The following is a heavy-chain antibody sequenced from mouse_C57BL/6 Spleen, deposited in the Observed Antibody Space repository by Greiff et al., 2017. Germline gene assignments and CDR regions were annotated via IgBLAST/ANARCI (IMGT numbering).Heavy chain of an antibody. CDR3: ARSYYCSSYYFDY. D-gene: IGHD1-1*01. CDR2: IDPSDSYT. CDR1: GYTFTSYW. V-gene: IGHV1-69*01. J-gene: IGHJ2*01. Sequence: QVQLQQPGAELVMPGASVKLSCKASGYTFTSYWMHWVKQRPGQGLEWIGEIDPSDSYTNYNQKFKDKSTLAVDKSSSTAYMQLSSRTSEDSAVYYCARSYYCSSYYFDYWGQGTTLTVSS.